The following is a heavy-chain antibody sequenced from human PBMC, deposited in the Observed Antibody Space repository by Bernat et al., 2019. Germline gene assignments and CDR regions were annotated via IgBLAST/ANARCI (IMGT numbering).Heavy chain of an antibody. CDR1: GGSISSIHYY. Sequence: QLQLQESGPGLVKPSETLSLTCTVSGGSISSIHYYWGWIRQPPGMGLEWIGSFYYSGSTYYNPSLKSRVTISVDTSKNQFSLKLTSVTAADTAVYYCARHFDGLAGYSCYVYFDLWGRGTLVTVSS. J-gene: IGHJ2*01. D-gene: IGHD5-12*01. CDR3: ARHFDGLAGYSCYVYFDL. CDR2: FYYSGST. V-gene: IGHV4-39*01.